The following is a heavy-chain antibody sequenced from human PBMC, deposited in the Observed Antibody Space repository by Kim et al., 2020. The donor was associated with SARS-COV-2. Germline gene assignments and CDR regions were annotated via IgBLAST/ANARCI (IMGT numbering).Heavy chain of an antibody. V-gene: IGHV4-39*07. CDR3: ARWVGNFDY. CDR2: GST. Sequence: GSTSYNPSLKRRVTISVDTYKNQFSLKLSSVTAADTAVYYCARWVGNFDYWGQGTLVTVSS. J-gene: IGHJ4*02. D-gene: IGHD7-27*01.